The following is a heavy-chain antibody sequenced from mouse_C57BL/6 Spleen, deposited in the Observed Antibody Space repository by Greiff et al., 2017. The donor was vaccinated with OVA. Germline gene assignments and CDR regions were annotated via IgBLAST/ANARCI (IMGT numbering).Heavy chain of an antibody. V-gene: IGHV14-4*01. J-gene: IGHJ2*01. CDR2: IDPENGDT. CDR3: TTAQATGFDY. CDR1: GFNIKDDY. Sequence: VQLKESGAELVRPGASVKLSCTASGFNIKDDYMHWVKQRPEQGLEWIGWIDPENGDTEYASKFQGKATITADTSSNTAYLQLSSLTSEDTAVYYCTTAQATGFDYWGQGTTLTVSS. D-gene: IGHD3-2*02.